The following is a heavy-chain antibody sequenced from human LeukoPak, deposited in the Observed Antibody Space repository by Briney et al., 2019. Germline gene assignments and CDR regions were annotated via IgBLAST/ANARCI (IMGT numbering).Heavy chain of an antibody. CDR2: ISGSGGST. CDR1: GLTFSSYA. Sequence: GGSLRLSCAASGLTFSSYAMSWVRQAPGKGLEWVSAISGSGGSTYYADSVKGRFTISRDNSKNTRYLQMNSLRAQDTAAYYCVKDRGGRPFYGMHVWGQGTTVTVSS. V-gene: IGHV3-23*01. J-gene: IGHJ6*02. D-gene: IGHD3-10*01. CDR3: VKDRGGRPFYGMHV.